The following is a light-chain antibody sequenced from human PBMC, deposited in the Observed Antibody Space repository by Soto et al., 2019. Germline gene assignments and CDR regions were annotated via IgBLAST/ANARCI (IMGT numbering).Light chain of an antibody. CDR2: KAS. CDR3: LQYNSLYT. V-gene: IGKV1-9*01. J-gene: IGKJ2*01. Sequence: DIQLTQSPSFLSASIVDRVTITCRASQDFSNFLAWYQQKPGRAPKLLIYKASTLKSGVPSRFSGSGSGTEFTLTISSLQPDDFATYYCLQYNSLYTFGQGTKVDIK. CDR1: QDFSNF.